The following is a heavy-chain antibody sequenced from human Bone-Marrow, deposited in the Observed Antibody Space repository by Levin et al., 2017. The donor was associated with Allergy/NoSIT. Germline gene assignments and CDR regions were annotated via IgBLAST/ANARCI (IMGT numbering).Heavy chain of an antibody. CDR2: ISGSGSST. V-gene: IGHV3-23*01. Sequence: GGSLRLSCAASGFSFSPYAMSWVRQAPGKGLEWVSAISGSGSSTYYADSVKGRFTISRDNSKNTLYLQMNSLRAEDTAVYYCAKQAGIAVAGKYYPDYWGQGALVTVSS. D-gene: IGHD6-19*01. J-gene: IGHJ4*02. CDR1: GFSFSPYA. CDR3: AKQAGIAVAGKYYPDY.